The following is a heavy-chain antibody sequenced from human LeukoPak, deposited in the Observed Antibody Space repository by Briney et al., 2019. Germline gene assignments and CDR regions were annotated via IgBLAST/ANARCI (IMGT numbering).Heavy chain of an antibody. J-gene: IGHJ6*02. D-gene: IGHD3-10*01. CDR1: GYTFTSYG. V-gene: IGHV1-18*01. CDR2: ISAYNGNT. CDR3: ARDRLLVWFGELSVNYGMDV. Sequence: ASVKVSCKASGYTFTSYGISWVRQAPGQGLEWMGWISAYNGNTNYAQKLQGRVTMTTDTSTSTAYMELRSLRSDDTAVYYCARDRLLVWFGELSVNYGMDVWGQGTTVTVSS.